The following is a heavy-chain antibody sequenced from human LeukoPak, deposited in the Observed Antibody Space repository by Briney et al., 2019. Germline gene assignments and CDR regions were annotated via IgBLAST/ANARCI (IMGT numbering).Heavy chain of an antibody. D-gene: IGHD1-26*01. V-gene: IGHV4-4*02. CDR2: FYHGGTT. Sequence: PSGTLSLTCAVSGGSISSTNWWSWVRQPPGKGLEWIGEFYHGGTTNYNPSLKSRVSISVDKSKNQFSLKLSSVTAADTAVYYCVRNIVGAKAFDYWGQGTLVTVSS. J-gene: IGHJ4*02. CDR3: VRNIVGAKAFDY. CDR1: GGSISSTNW.